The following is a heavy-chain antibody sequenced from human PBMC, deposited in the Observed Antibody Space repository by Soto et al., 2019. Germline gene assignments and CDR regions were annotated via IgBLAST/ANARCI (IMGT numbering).Heavy chain of an antibody. J-gene: IGHJ4*02. Sequence: GGSLRLSCAASGFTFSSYGMHWVRQAPGKGLEWVAVIWYDGSNKYYADSVKGRFTISRDNSKNTLYLQMNSLRAEDTAVYYCARALVGYPIDYWGQGTLVTVSS. V-gene: IGHV3-33*01. D-gene: IGHD2-8*01. CDR3: ARALVGYPIDY. CDR2: IWYDGSNK. CDR1: GFTFSSYG.